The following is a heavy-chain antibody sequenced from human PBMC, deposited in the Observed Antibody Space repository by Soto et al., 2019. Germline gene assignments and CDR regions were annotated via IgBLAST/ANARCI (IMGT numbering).Heavy chain of an antibody. J-gene: IGHJ3*02. CDR3: ARERIRSFRNDAFDI. CDR2: ISSSSSYT. Sequence: VGSLRLSCAASGFTFSDYYMSWIRQAPGKGLEWVSYISSSSSYTNYADSVKGRFTISRDNAKNSLYLQMNSLRAEDTAVYYCARERIRSFRNDAFDIWGQGTMVTVSS. CDR1: GFTFSDYY. V-gene: IGHV3-11*06.